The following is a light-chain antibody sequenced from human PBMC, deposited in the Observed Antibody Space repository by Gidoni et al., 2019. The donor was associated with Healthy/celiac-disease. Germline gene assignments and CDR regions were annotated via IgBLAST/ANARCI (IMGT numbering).Light chain of an antibody. Sequence: QAVLTQPSSLSASPGASASLTRTLRSGINVGTYRIYWYQQKPGSPPQYLLRYKSDADKQQGSGVPSRFSLSKGASANAGIVLISGLQSEDEAYYYCMIWHSSAVVFGGGTKLTVL. J-gene: IGLJ2*01. CDR2: YKSDADK. CDR1: SGINVGTYR. V-gene: IGLV5-45*02. CDR3: MIWHSSAVV.